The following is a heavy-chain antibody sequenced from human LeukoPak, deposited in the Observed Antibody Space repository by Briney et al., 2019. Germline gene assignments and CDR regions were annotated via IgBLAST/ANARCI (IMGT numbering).Heavy chain of an antibody. D-gene: IGHD6-13*01. V-gene: IGHV1-18*01. Sequence: GASVKVSCKASGYTFTSYGISWVRQAPGQGLEWMGWISAYNGNTNYAQKLQGRVTITADESTSTAYMELSSLRSEDTAVYYCARFGIGSSSWYVFDYWGQGTLVTVSS. CDR3: ARFGIGSSSWYVFDY. CDR1: GYTFTSYG. J-gene: IGHJ4*02. CDR2: ISAYNGNT.